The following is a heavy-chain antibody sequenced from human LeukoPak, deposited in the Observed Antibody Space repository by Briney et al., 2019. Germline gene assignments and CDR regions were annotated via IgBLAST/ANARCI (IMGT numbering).Heavy chain of an antibody. CDR3: ARDSVRNRLYNWFDP. CDR2: IIPIFGTA. CDR1: GGTFSSYA. D-gene: IGHD6-25*01. Sequence: GASVKVSCKASGGTFSSYAISWVRQAPGQGLEWMGGIIPIFGTANYAQKFQGRVTITADESTSTAYMELSSLRSEDAAVYYCARDSVRNRLYNWFDPWGQGTLVTVSS. V-gene: IGHV1-69*13. J-gene: IGHJ5*02.